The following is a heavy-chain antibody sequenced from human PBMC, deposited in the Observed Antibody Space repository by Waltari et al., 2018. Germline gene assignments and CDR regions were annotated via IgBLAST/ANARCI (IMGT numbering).Heavy chain of an antibody. D-gene: IGHD3-10*01. CDR2: IYYSGST. J-gene: IGHJ4*02. CDR1: GGSFSGYY. Sequence: QVQLQQWGAGLLKPSETLSLTCAVYGGSFSGYYWSWIRQPPGKGLEWIGSIYYSGSTYYNPSLKSRVTISIDTSKNQFSLKLSSVTAADTAVYYCARVYGSGSYLFDYWGQGTLVTVSS. V-gene: IGHV4-34*01. CDR3: ARVYGSGSYLFDY.